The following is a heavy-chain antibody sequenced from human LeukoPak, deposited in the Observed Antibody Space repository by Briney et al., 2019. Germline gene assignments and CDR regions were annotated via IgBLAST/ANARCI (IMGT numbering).Heavy chain of an antibody. D-gene: IGHD3-3*01. V-gene: IGHV4-39*01. CDR3: ARQCYDFWSGTEFDY. J-gene: IGHJ4*02. CDR1: GGSISSSSYY. CDR2: IYYSGST. Sequence: SETLSLTCTVSGGSISSSSYYWGWIRQPPGKGLEWIGSIYYSGSTYYNPSLKSRVTISVDTSKNQFSLKLSSVTAADTAVYYCARQCYDFWSGTEFDYWGQGTLVTVSS.